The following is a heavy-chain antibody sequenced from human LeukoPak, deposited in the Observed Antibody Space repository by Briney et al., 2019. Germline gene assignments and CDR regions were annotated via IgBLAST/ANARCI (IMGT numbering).Heavy chain of an antibody. CDR2: IYYSGST. D-gene: IGHD3-22*01. V-gene: IGHV4-61*05. CDR3: ARSGYYYDSLDY. Sequence: SETLSLTCTVSGGSISSSSYYWSWIRQPPGKGLEWIGYIYYSGSTNYNPSLKSRVTISVDTSKNQFSLNLSSVTAADTAVYYCARSGYYYDSLDYWGQGTLVTVSS. CDR1: GGSISSSSYY. J-gene: IGHJ4*02.